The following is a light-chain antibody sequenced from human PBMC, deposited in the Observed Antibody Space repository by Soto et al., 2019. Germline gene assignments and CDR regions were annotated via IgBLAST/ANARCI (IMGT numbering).Light chain of an antibody. CDR3: MQATHWPWT. Sequence: DVVMTQSPLSLPVTLGQPASISCRSSQSLVSSNGNTFLIWFQQRPGQSPRRLIYKVSNRDSAVPDRFTGSGSGTDFTLEISSVEPEDVGVYYCMQATHWPWTFGQGTKVEIK. CDR1: QSLVSSNGNTF. CDR2: KVS. V-gene: IGKV2-30*01. J-gene: IGKJ1*01.